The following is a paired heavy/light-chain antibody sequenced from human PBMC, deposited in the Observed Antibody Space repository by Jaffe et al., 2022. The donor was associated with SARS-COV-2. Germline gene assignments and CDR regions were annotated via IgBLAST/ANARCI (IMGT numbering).Heavy chain of an antibody. CDR2: ISGDGGST. J-gene: IGHJ6*02. Sequence: EVQLVESGGGVVQPGGSLRLSCAASGFTFDDYAMHWVRQAPGKGLEWVSLISGDGGSTYYADSVKGRFTISRDNSKNSLYLQMNSLRTEDTALYYCAKDSGDSGSYFVYYGMDVWGQGTTVTVSS. D-gene: IGHD1-26*01. CDR1: GFTFDDYA. CDR3: AKDSGDSGSYFVYYGMDV. V-gene: IGHV3-43*02.
Light chain of an antibody. V-gene: IGLV1-44*01. CDR2: SNN. Sequence: QSVLTQPPSASGTPGQRVTISCSGSSSNIGSNTVNWYQQLPGTAPKLLIYSNNQRPSGVPDRFSGSKSGTSASLAISGLQSEDEADYYCAAWDDSLNGYVVFGGGTKLTVL. CDR3: AAWDDSLNGYVV. J-gene: IGLJ2*01. CDR1: SSNIGSNT.